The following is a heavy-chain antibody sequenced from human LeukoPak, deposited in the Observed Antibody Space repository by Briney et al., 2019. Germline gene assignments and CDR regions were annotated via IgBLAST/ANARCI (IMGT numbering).Heavy chain of an antibody. V-gene: IGHV3-23*01. J-gene: IGHJ4*02. CDR2: ISDNGATT. CDR1: GFTSSNYV. Sequence: GGSLRLSCAASGFTSSNYVMSWVRQAPGKGLEWVSSISDNGATTYYADSVKGRFTISRDNSKNTLDLQMNSLRGEDTAVYYCAKMWGDGAFDSWGQGTLVTVSS. D-gene: IGHD3-10*01. CDR3: AKMWGDGAFDS.